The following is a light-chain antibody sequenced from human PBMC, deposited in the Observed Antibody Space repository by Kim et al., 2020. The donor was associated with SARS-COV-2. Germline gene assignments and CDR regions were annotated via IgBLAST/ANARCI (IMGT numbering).Light chain of an antibody. CDR2: KAS. CDR1: QSNSMW. J-gene: IGKJ2*01. CDR3: QQYDNY. V-gene: IGKV1-5*03. Sequence: STLSASVGDRVIITCRASQSNSMWLAWYQQKPGKAPKLLISKASSLQSGVPSRFSGSGYGTEFTLTISSLQPDDFGTYYCQQYDNYFGQGTKLEI.